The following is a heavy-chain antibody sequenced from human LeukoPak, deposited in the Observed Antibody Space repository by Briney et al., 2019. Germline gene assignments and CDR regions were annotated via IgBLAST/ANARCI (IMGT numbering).Heavy chain of an antibody. CDR2: FHTRGST. CDR3: ARHLGWIAAAGAYNWFDP. Sequence: SETLSLTCTVSDDSITNYYWSWIRQPAGKGLEWIGRFHTRGSTNYNPSLKSRVIISVDTSKNQFSLKLSSVTAADTAVYYCARHLGWIAAAGAYNWFDPWGQGTLVTVSS. J-gene: IGHJ5*02. V-gene: IGHV4-4*07. D-gene: IGHD6-13*01. CDR1: DDSITNYY.